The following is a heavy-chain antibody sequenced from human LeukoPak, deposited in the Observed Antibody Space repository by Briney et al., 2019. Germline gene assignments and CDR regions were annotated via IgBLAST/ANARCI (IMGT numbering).Heavy chain of an antibody. D-gene: IGHD1-1*01. J-gene: IGHJ4*02. CDR1: GFTFTSHV. V-gene: IGHV3-64D*06. CDR3: VREGLERRTNFDY. Sequence: GGSLRLSCSASGFTFTSHVMHWVRQAPGKGLQYVSGISMNVQTTYYTGSVKGRFTISRDSSKNTVYLQMNSLTAEDTAVYYCVREGLERRTNFDYWGQGTLVSVSS. CDR2: ISMNVQTT.